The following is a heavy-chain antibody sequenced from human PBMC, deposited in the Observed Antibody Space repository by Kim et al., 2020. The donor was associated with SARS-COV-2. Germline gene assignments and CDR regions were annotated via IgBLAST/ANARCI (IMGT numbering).Heavy chain of an antibody. CDR3: ATGRVRGVVGWFDP. V-gene: IGHV1-24*01. D-gene: IGHD3-10*01. Sequence: AKKLQGRVTMTEDTSTDAAYMELSSLRSEDAAVYYCATGRVRGVVGWFDPWGQGTLVTVSS. J-gene: IGHJ5*02.